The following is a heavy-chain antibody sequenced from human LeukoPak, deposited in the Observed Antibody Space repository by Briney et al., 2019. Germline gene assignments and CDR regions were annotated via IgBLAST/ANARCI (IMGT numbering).Heavy chain of an antibody. CDR3: AKEEDYYDSSGYRHNAY. V-gene: IGHV3-74*01. J-gene: IGHJ4*02. CDR2: INSDGSST. D-gene: IGHD3-22*01. CDR1: GFSFSNYW. Sequence: GGSLRLSCAASGFSFSNYWMYWVRQAPGKGLVWVSRINSDGSSTSYADFVKGRFTISRDNAKNTVYLQMNSLRAEDTAVYYCAKEEDYYDSSGYRHNAYWGQGTLVTVSS.